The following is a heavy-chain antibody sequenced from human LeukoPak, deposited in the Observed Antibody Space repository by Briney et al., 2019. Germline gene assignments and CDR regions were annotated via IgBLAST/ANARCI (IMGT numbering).Heavy chain of an antibody. CDR2: IIPIFGTA. J-gene: IGHJ4*02. Sequence: GASVKVSCKASGGTFSSYAISWVRQAPGQGLEWMGGIIPIFGTANYAQKFQGRVTITADESTSTAYMELSSLRSEGTAVYYCARANSGSHSEFVYWGQGTLVTVSS. D-gene: IGHD1-26*01. CDR3: ARANSGSHSEFVY. V-gene: IGHV1-69*13. CDR1: GGTFSSYA.